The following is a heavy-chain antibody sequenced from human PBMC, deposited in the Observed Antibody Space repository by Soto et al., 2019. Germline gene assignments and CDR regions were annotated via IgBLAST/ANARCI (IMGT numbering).Heavy chain of an antibody. CDR2: ISTNGGST. Sequence: PGGSLRLSCSASGFTFSYYAMHWVRQAPAKGLEYVSAISTNGGSTYYGDSVKGRFTISRDNSKNTVYLQMSSLRAEDTAVYCCFTIGWADPFDIWGQGTMVTVSS. CDR3: FTIGWADPFDI. D-gene: IGHD1-1*01. J-gene: IGHJ3*02. CDR1: GFTFSYYA. V-gene: IGHV3-64D*06.